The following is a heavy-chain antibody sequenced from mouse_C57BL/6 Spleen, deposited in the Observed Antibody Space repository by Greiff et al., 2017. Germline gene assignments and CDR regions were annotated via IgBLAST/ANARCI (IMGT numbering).Heavy chain of an antibody. J-gene: IGHJ4*01. CDR1: GYTFTSYW. CDR2: IDPSDSYT. Sequence: VQLQQPGAELVKPGASVKLSCKASGYTFTSYWMQWVNQRPGQGLEWIGEIDPSDSYTNYNQKFKGKATLTVDTSSSTAYMQLSSLTSEDSAVYYCARQGPTGAMDYWGQGTSVTVSS. V-gene: IGHV1-50*01. CDR3: ARQGPTGAMDY. D-gene: IGHD1-1*01.